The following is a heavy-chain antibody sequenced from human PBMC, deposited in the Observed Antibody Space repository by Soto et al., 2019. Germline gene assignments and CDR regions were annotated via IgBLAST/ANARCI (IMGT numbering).Heavy chain of an antibody. CDR1: GFTVSDNF. J-gene: IGHJ1*01. CDR3: ARDKYCSGGRCYTQFQN. CDR2: INSAGST. V-gene: IGHV3-66*01. D-gene: IGHD2-15*01. Sequence: PGGSLRLSCAVSGFTVSDNFMTWVRQAPGKGLEWVSVINSAGSTTYADSVKGRFTVSRDSSENTVHLQINSLRAEDTAVYYCARDKYCSGGRCYTQFQNWGQGTLVTVSS.